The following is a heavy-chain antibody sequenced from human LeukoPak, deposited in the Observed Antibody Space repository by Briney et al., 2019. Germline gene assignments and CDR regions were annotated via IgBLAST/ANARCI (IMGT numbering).Heavy chain of an antibody. J-gene: IGHJ1*01. V-gene: IGHV4-59*01. D-gene: IGHD1-26*01. CDR2: IYNTGTT. CDR3: ARSHEGRYWGYFQR. CDR1: GGSISNYH. Sequence: SVTLSFTCIVSGGSISNYHWSWIRHPPGKGLVGITFIYNTGTTNYSPSLKGRVTISVDTSKNQFSLKLTSVTAADTAVYYCARSHEGRYWGYFQRWGRGTLVTVSS.